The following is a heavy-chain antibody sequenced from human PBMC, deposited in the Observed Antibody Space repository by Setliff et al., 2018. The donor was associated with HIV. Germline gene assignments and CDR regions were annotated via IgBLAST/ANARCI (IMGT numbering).Heavy chain of an antibody. Sequence: PSETLSLTCAVYGGSFSGYYWSWIRQPPGKGLEWIGEINHSGSTNYNPSLKSRVTISVDTSKNHFSLKLSSVTAADTAVYYCARRERYYDILTGRVFDGFDIWGQGTMVTVSS. CDR1: GGSFSGYY. CDR3: ARRERYYDILTGRVFDGFDI. J-gene: IGHJ3*02. CDR2: INHSGST. V-gene: IGHV4-34*01. D-gene: IGHD3-9*01.